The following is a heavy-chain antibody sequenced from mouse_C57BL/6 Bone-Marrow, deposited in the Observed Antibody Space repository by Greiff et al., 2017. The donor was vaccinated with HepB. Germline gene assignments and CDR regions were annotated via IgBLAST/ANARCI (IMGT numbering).Heavy chain of an antibody. CDR1: GYTFTDYY. D-gene: IGHD2-3*01. V-gene: IGHV1-76*01. CDR2: IYPGSGNT. CDR3: ARGRGYDPYYFDY. Sequence: VHLVESGAELVRPGASVKLSCKASGYTFTDYYINWVKQRPGQGLEWIARIYPGSGNTYYNEKFKGKATLTAEKSSSTAYMQLSSLTSEDSAVYFCARGRGYDPYYFDYWGQGTTLTVSS. J-gene: IGHJ2*01.